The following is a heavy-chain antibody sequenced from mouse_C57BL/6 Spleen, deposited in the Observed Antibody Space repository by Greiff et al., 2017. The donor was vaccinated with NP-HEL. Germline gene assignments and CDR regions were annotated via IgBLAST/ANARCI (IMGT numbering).Heavy chain of an antibody. Sequence: QVHVKQPGAELVKPGASVKLSCKASGYTFTSYWMHWVKQRPGRGLEWIGRIDPNSGGTKYNEKFKSKATLTVDKPSSTAYMQLSSLTSEDSAVYYCARSPSMVRTSYYAMDYWGQGTSVTVSS. V-gene: IGHV1-72*01. CDR2: IDPNSGGT. CDR3: ARSPSMVRTSYYAMDY. J-gene: IGHJ4*01. CDR1: GYTFTSYW. D-gene: IGHD2-9*01.